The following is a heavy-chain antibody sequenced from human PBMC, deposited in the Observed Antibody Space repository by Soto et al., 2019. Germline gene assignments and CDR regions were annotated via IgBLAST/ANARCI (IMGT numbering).Heavy chain of an antibody. CDR1: GFTFSSYA. CDR2: ISGSGGTA. CDR3: AKGRGQNWKFDY. J-gene: IGHJ4*02. D-gene: IGHD1-1*01. V-gene: IGHV3-23*01. Sequence: EVQLLESGGGSVQPGGSLRLSCVASGFTFSSYAMHWVRRPPGKGLEWVSSISGSGGTAYYADSVKGRFSISRDSLVNTLYLQMNSLRAEDTAGYYCAKGRGQNWKFDYWGQGTLVTVSP.